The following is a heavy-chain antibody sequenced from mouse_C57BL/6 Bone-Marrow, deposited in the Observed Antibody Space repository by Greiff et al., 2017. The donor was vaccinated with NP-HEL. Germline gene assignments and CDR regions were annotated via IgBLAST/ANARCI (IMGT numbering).Heavy chain of an antibody. CDR1: GFTFSDAW. Sequence: DVKLVESGGGLVQPGGSMKLSCAASGFTFSDAWMDWVRQSPEKGLEWVAEIRNKANNHATYYAESVKGRFTISRDDSKSSVYLQMNSLRAEDTGIYYCTRKTTVVDYYAMDYWGQGTSVTVSS. CDR3: TRKTTVVDYYAMDY. CDR2: IRNKANNHAT. J-gene: IGHJ4*01. V-gene: IGHV6-6*01. D-gene: IGHD1-1*01.